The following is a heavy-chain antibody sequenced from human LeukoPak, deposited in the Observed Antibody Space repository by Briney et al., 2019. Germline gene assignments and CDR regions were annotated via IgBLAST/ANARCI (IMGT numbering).Heavy chain of an antibody. CDR2: IYYSGST. V-gene: IGHV4-59*08. D-gene: IGHD4-17*01. CDR3: ARGNDYGDTFDY. J-gene: IGHJ4*02. CDR1: GGSISSYY. Sequence: SETLSLTCTLSGGSISSYYWSWRRHPPGGGLEWIGYIYYSGSTNYNPSLKSRVTISVDTSKNQFSLKLSSVTAADPAVYYCARGNDYGDTFDYWGQGTLVTVSS.